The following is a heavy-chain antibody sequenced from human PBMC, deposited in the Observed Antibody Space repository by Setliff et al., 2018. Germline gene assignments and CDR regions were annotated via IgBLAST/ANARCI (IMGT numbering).Heavy chain of an antibody. Sequence: SETLSLTCTVSGGSISSGNYYWGLIRQPPGKGLEWVATIYYIGSTYYNPSLKSRVTISVDTSQNQFSLRLSSVTAADTAVYYCARGTTNLNYYYYMDVWGKGTTVTVSS. D-gene: IGHD4-4*01. CDR3: ARGTTNLNYYYYMDV. V-gene: IGHV4-39*07. CDR2: IYYIGST. J-gene: IGHJ6*03. CDR1: GGSISSGNYY.